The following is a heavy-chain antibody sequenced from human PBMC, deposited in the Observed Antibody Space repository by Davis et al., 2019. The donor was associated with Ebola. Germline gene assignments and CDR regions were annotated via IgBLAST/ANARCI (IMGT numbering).Heavy chain of an antibody. CDR2: IYYSGST. D-gene: IGHD3-10*01. Sequence: MPSETLSLTCTVSGGSISSYYWSWIRQPPGKGLEWIGYIYYSGSTNYNPSLKSRVTISVDTSKNQFSLKLSSVTAADTAVYYCARDSTRAAFDYWGQGTLVTVSS. CDR3: ARDSTRAAFDY. V-gene: IGHV4-59*01. J-gene: IGHJ4*02. CDR1: GGSISSYY.